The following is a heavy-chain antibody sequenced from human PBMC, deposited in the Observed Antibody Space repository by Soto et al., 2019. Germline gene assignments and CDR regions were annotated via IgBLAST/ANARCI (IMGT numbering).Heavy chain of an antibody. CDR2: ISAYNGNT. J-gene: IGHJ5*02. Sequence: QVQLVQSGAEVKKPGASVKVSCKASGYTFTSYGISWVRQAPGQGLEWMGWISAYNGNTNYAQKLQGRVTMTTDTTTSTAYMELRSLRSDDTAVYYCARIYVQAGSTKNWFDPWGQGTLVTVSS. CDR3: ARIYVQAGSTKNWFDP. V-gene: IGHV1-18*04. CDR1: GYTFTSYG. D-gene: IGHD6-19*01.